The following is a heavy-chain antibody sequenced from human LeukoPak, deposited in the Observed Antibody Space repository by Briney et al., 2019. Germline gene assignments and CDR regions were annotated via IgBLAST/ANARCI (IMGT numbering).Heavy chain of an antibody. V-gene: IGHV3-7*01. CDR1: GFTFSNYW. CDR3: ARGGAARPDF. Sequence: PGGSLRLSCAASGFTFSNYWMSWVRQAPGKGLEWVANIEQDGIEKYYVHSVKGRFTISRDNAKNSLYLQMNSLRVEDTAVYYCARGGAARPDFWGQGTLVTVSS. J-gene: IGHJ4*02. D-gene: IGHD6-6*01. CDR2: IEQDGIEK.